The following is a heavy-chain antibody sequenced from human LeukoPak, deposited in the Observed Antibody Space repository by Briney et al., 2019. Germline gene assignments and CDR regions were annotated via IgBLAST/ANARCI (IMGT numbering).Heavy chain of an antibody. D-gene: IGHD4-17*01. CDR2: IKSKTDGGTT. CDR1: GFTFSSYG. CDR3: TTVHDYGDYFDY. J-gene: IGHJ4*02. V-gene: IGHV3-15*01. Sequence: GRSLRLSCAASGFTFSSYGMHWVRQAPGKGLEWVGRIKSKTDGGTTDYAAPVKGRFTISRDDSKNTLYLQMNSLKTEDTAVYYCTTVHDYGDYFDYWGQGTLVTVSS.